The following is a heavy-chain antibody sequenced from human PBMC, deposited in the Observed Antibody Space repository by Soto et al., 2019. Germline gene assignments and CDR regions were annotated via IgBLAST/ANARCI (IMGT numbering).Heavy chain of an antibody. V-gene: IGHV3-48*01. D-gene: IGHD1-26*01. CDR3: ARAGLEGGYYYYYMDV. J-gene: IGHJ6*03. CDR1: GFTFSSYS. CDR2: ISSSSSTI. Sequence: GGSLRLSCAASGFTFSSYSMDWVRQAPGKGLEWVSYISSSSSTIYYADPVKGRFTISRDNAKNSLYLQMNSLRAEDTAVYYCARAGLEGGYYYYYMDVWGKGTTVTVSS.